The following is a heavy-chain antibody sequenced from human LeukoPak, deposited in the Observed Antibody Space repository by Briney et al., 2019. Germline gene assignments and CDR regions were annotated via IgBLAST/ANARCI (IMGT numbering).Heavy chain of an antibody. CDR3: ARVSIRLRFLEWLPDSWFDP. V-gene: IGHV4-34*01. J-gene: IGHJ5*02. CDR2: INHSGST. CDR1: GGSLSGYY. Sequence: PSETLSLTCAVYGGSLSGYYWSWIHQPPGKGLEWIGEINHSGSTNYNPSLKSRVTISVDTSKNQFSPKLSSVTAADTAVYYCARVSIRLRFLEWLPDSWFDPWGQGTLVTVSS. D-gene: IGHD3-3*01.